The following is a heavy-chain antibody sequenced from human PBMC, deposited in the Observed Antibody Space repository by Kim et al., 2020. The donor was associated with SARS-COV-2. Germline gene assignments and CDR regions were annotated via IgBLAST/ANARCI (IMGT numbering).Heavy chain of an antibody. V-gene: IGHV4-34*01. CDR1: GGSFSGYY. D-gene: IGHD4-17*01. CDR3: ARVPQSGDYIVFDY. J-gene: IGHJ4*02. Sequence: SETLSLTCAVYGGSFSGYYWSWIRQPPGKGLEWIGEINHSGSTNYNPSLKSRVTISVDTSKNQFSLKLSSVTAADTAVYYCARVPQSGDYIVFDYWGQGTLVTVSS. CDR2: INHSGST.